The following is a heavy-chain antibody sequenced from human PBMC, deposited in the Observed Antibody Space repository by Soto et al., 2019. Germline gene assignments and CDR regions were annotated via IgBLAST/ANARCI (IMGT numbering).Heavy chain of an antibody. D-gene: IGHD1-20*01. V-gene: IGHV4-39*01. CDR3: ASSQKGYNWNYFDH. CDR1: GGSISGSYYY. J-gene: IGHJ4*02. Sequence: LSLPCAVSGGSISGSYYYWGWLRQSPGRGPEWIGSVFYTGFTSYNPSLESRVSVSVDTSKNQFSLKVSAVTAADTAVYYCASSQKGYNWNYFDHWGQGALVTVSS. CDR2: VFYTGFT.